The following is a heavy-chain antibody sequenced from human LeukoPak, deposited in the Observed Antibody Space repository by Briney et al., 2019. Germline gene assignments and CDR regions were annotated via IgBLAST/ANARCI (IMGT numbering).Heavy chain of an antibody. CDR2: IYPGESDT. Sequence: GESLKISCWASGYTFPSYWIGWVRQMAGKGLEWMGLIYPGESDTRYSPSFQGQFSISVDKSISTAYLQWSSLKDSDTAMYYGARIVVVTATNWYFDLWGRGTLVTVSS. D-gene: IGHD2-21*02. CDR3: ARIVVVTATNWYFDL. V-gene: IGHV5-51*01. CDR1: GYTFPSYW. J-gene: IGHJ2*01.